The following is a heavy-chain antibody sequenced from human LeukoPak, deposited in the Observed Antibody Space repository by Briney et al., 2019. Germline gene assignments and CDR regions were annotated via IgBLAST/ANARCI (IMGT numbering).Heavy chain of an antibody. CDR1: GYTFTGYY. Sequence: GASVKVSCKASGYTFTGYYMHWVRQAPGQGLEWMGWINPNSGGTNYAQKFQGRVTMTRDTSISTAYMELSRLRSDDTAVYYCARDGEKNKEVDTAMGLGFDYWGQGTLVTVSS. CDR2: INPNSGGT. D-gene: IGHD5-18*01. V-gene: IGHV1-2*02. CDR3: ARDGEKNKEVDTAMGLGFDY. J-gene: IGHJ4*02.